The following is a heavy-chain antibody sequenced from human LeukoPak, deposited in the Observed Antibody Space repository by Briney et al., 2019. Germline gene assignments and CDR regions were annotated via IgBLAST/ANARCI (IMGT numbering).Heavy chain of an antibody. D-gene: IGHD3-3*01. J-gene: IGHJ4*02. CDR3: ARGQYDFWSGLLDY. CDR2: IYYSGST. V-gene: IGHV4-59*01. Sequence: PSETLSLTCTVSDGSISSYYWSWIRQPPGKGLEWIGYIYYSGSTNYNPSLKSRVTISVDTSKNQFSLKLSSVTAADTAVYYCARGQYDFWSGLLDYWGQGTLFTVSS. CDR1: DGSISSYY.